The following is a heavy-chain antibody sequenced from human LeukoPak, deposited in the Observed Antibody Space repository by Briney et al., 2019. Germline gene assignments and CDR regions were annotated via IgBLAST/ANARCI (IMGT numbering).Heavy chain of an antibody. V-gene: IGHV1-69*13. CDR3: AREWGLESSAYYYAF. J-gene: IGHJ4*02. CDR2: ITPIFGTA. CDR1: GGTFSRFT. D-gene: IGHD3-22*01. Sequence: SVKVSCKASGGTFSRFTISWVRQAPGQGFEWMGGITPIFGTANFAQKFQGRVSITADESTSTAFMELSSLISEDTAVYYCAREWGLESSAYYYAFWGQGTLVTVSS.